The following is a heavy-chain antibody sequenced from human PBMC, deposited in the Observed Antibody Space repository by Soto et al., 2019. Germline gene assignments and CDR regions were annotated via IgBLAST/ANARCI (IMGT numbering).Heavy chain of an antibody. V-gene: IGHV4-39*01. J-gene: IGHJ4*02. D-gene: IGHD3-9*01. CDR2: IYYSGST. CDR1: GGSISGSSNN. Sequence: SETLSLTCTVSGGSISGSSNNWGWIRQPQGMGWEWIGSIYYSGSTYYNPSLKSRVTISVDTSKNQFSLKLSSVTAADTAVYYCARLPMKYYYILTGYYWGDYFDYWGQGTLVTVSS. CDR3: ARLPMKYYYILTGYYWGDYFDY.